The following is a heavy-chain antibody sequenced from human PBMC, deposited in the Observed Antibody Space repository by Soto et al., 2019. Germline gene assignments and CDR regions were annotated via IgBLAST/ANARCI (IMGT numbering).Heavy chain of an antibody. V-gene: IGHV3-23*01. CDR3: AKDQAYSCYYDSSGHLARFDY. J-gene: IGHJ4*02. CDR1: GFTFSSYA. Sequence: EVQLLESGGGLVQPGGSLRLSCAASGFTFSSYAMSWVRQAPGKGLEWVSAISGSGGSTYYADSVKGRFTISRDNSKNTLYLQMNSLRAEDTAVYYCAKDQAYSCYYDSSGHLARFDYWGQGTLVTVSS. D-gene: IGHD3-22*01. CDR2: ISGSGGST.